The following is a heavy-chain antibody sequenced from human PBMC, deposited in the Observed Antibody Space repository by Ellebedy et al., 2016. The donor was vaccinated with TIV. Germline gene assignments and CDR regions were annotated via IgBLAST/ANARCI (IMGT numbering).Heavy chain of an antibody. J-gene: IGHJ6*01. Sequence: AASVKVSCKASGYTFTSYAITWVRQAPGQGLEGMGRIIPILGMVNYAQKFQGRVTITADKSTSTVYMEPSSLKSEDTAGYYCATDVVGGAAATGYDMDVWGQGTTVTVSS. CDR2: IIPILGMV. D-gene: IGHD2-2*01. V-gene: IGHV1-69*04. CDR1: GYTFTSYA. CDR3: ATDVVGGAAATGYDMDV.